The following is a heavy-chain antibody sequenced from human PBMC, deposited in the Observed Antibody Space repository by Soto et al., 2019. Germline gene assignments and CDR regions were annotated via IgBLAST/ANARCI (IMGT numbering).Heavy chain of an antibody. Sequence: QVQLVQSGAEEKKPGASVKVSCKASGYTFTSYGISWVRQAPGQGLEWMGWISAYNGNTNNAQKLQGRLTMTTHTSTSTAYIELRSLRSDDTAVYYCAREVLGISNNYFDYWGQGTLVTVSS. CDR2: ISAYNGNT. V-gene: IGHV1-18*01. CDR1: GYTFTSYG. CDR3: AREVLGISNNYFDY. J-gene: IGHJ4*02. D-gene: IGHD7-27*01.